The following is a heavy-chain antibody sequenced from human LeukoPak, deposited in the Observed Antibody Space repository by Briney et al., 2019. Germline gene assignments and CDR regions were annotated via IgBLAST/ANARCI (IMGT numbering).Heavy chain of an antibody. Sequence: PGGSLRLSCVASGFTFSSYAMNWVRQAPGKGLEWVSAISSSDGSTYYADSVKGRSTISRDNSKNTLYLQMNSLRAEDTAIYYCAKTLHYGHFGKSDSWGQGTLVTVSS. D-gene: IGHD4-17*01. J-gene: IGHJ4*02. CDR3: AKTLHYGHFGKSDS. V-gene: IGHV3-23*01. CDR2: ISSSDGST. CDR1: GFTFSSYA.